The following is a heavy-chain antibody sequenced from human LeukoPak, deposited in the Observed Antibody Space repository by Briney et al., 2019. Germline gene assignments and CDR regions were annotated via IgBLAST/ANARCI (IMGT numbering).Heavy chain of an antibody. D-gene: IGHD6-19*01. Sequence: GGSLRLSCAASGFTFSTYWMSWVRQAPGKGLEWVANIKQDGSEKYYVDSVKGRFTISRDNSKNTLYLQMNSLRAEDTAVYYCAREYSSGWYFDYWGQGTLVTVSS. CDR3: AREYSSGWYFDY. J-gene: IGHJ4*02. V-gene: IGHV3-7*01. CDR1: GFTFSTYW. CDR2: IKQDGSEK.